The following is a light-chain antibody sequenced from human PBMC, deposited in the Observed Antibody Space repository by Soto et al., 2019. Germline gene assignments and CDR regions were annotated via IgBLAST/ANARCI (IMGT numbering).Light chain of an antibody. Sequence: AIPMTQSPSSLSASVGDRVTITCRASQDISDDVGWYQQTPGKAPKLLISGASRLQSGVPSRFSGSGSGAAFPLTITSLRPEDSATYYCLQNHNYPRTFGQGTKVEI. J-gene: IGKJ1*01. CDR1: QDISDD. CDR2: GAS. V-gene: IGKV1-6*01. CDR3: LQNHNYPRT.